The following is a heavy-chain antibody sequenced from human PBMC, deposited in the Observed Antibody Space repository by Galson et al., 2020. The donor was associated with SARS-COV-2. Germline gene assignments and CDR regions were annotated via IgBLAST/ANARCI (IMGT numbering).Heavy chain of an antibody. V-gene: IGHV3-13*01. Sequence: GGSLRLSCAASGFKFSNYDIHWVRQAPGKGLEWVSAIATADDTYYPDSVKGRFTISRENAKNSVYLQMDGLRAGDTAVYYCAILAAFGELGDAFDIWGQGTMVTVSS. J-gene: IGHJ3*02. D-gene: IGHD3-10*01. CDR3: AILAAFGELGDAFDI. CDR1: GFKFSNYD. CDR2: IATADDT.